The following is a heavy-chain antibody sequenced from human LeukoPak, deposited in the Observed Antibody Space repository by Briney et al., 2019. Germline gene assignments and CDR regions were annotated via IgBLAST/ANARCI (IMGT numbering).Heavy chain of an antibody. CDR3: ASGYDSSGYYPDAFDI. CDR1: GFTFSSYE. D-gene: IGHD3-22*01. CDR2: ISSSGSTI. J-gene: IGHJ3*02. V-gene: IGHV3-48*03. Sequence: GGSLRLSCAASGFTFSSYEMNWVRQAPGKGLEWVSYISSSGSTIYYADSVKGRFTISRDNAKNSLYLQMNSLRAEDTAVYYCASGYDSSGYYPDAFDIWGQGTMVTVSS.